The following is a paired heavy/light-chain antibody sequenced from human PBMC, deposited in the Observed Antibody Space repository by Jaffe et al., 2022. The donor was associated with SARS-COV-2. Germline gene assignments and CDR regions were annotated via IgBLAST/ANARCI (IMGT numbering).Heavy chain of an antibody. CDR1: GYSISSVYH. V-gene: IGHV4-38-2*02. J-gene: IGHJ5*02. CDR3: AAYSTGWFDP. D-gene: IGHD2-8*02. Sequence: QVQLQESGPGLVKPSETLSLTCTVSGYSISSVYHWGWIRQPPGKGLEWIGSISHSGSGYCNPSLKSRVTTSVDTSKNQFSLKLSSVTAADTAVYYCAAYSTGWFDPWGQGTLVIVSS. CDR2: ISHSGSG.
Light chain of an antibody. CDR1: SSDVGGYNY. J-gene: IGLJ2*01. CDR2: EVN. Sequence: QSALTQPPSASGSPGQSVTISCTGTSSDVGGYNYVSWYQQHPGKAPKLMIYEVNKRPSGVPDRFSGSKSGNTASLTVSGIQAEDEADYYCSSYAGSNNFVFGGGTKLTVL. CDR3: SSYAGSNNFV. V-gene: IGLV2-8*01.